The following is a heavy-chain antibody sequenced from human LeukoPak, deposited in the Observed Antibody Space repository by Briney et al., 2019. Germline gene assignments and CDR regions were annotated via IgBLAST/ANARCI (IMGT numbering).Heavy chain of an antibody. CDR1: GGSISTSTYY. CDR2: IYYSGTT. V-gene: IGHV4-39*01. CDR3: ARRGGYGYFDC. D-gene: IGHD5-12*01. J-gene: IGHJ4*02. Sequence: SETLSLTCTVSGGSISTSTYYRGWIRQPPGKGLEWIGTIYYSGTTYYNPSLKSQVTISVDTSKNQFSLNLSSVTAADTAVYYCARRGGYGYFDCWGQGTLVTVSS.